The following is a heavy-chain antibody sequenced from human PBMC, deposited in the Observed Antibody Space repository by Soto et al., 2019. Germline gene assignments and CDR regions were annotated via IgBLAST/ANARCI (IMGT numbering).Heavy chain of an antibody. CDR3: AKATATGGGAFDI. CDR2: ILVGGST. J-gene: IGHJ3*02. V-gene: IGHV3-23*01. CDR1: GFTCSSYD. D-gene: IGHD2-8*02. Sequence: PGGSLRLSCAASGFTCSSYDMSWVRQAPGKGLEWVSTILVGGSTHYPDSVKGRFTISRDNSKNTAFLQMNSLTAGDTAVHYCAKATATGGGAFDICGQGTVVTVSS.